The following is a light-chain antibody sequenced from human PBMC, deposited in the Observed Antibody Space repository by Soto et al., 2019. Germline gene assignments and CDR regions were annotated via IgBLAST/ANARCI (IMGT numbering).Light chain of an antibody. CDR2: GAS. Sequence: EIVLTQSPVTLSLSPGERGTLSCRASQSVGTSLAWYQQKPGQAPRLLIYGASNRATGIPDRFSGSGSGTDFTLTISKLEPEDFAVYHCQQYGGSPRTFGQGTKV. V-gene: IGKV3-20*01. J-gene: IGKJ1*01. CDR1: QSVGTS. CDR3: QQYGGSPRT.